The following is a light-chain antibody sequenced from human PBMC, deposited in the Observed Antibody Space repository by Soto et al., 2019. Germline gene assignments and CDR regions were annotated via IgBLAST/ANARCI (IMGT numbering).Light chain of an antibody. CDR1: QTVSNNY. J-gene: IGKJ5*01. CDR2: GAS. Sequence: EIVLTQSPGTLSLSPVNRATLSCRASQTVSNNYLAWCQQKPGQAPRVIMYGASRRATGIPDRFSGGGSGTDFTLTISRLEPEDFAVYFCQQYAGPPTPFGQRTRLEIK. CDR3: QQYAGPPTP. V-gene: IGKV3-20*01.